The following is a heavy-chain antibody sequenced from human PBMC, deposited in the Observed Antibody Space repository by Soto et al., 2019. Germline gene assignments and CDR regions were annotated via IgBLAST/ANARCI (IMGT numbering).Heavy chain of an antibody. J-gene: IGHJ3*02. V-gene: IGHV4-59*01. Sequence: SETMSITCTVSGGSISSYYWSWIRQPPGKGLEWIGYINYSGSTNYNPSLKSRVTISVDTSKNHFSLKLSSVTAAETSVYYCARQGMPRSVLEIWGQGTMVTVSS. D-gene: IGHD2-2*01. CDR1: GGSISSYY. CDR3: ARQGMPRSVLEI. CDR2: INYSGST.